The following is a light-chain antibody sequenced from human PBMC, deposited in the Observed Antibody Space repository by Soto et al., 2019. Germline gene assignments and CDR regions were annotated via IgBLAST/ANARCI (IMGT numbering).Light chain of an antibody. V-gene: IGLV2-8*01. Sequence: QSALTQPPSASGSPGQSVTISCTGTSSDVGGYNYVSWFRQHPGKAPKLMIYEVTKRPSGVPDRFSGSKSGNTASLTVSGLQAEDEADYYCISYAGSNNFVVFGGGTQLNVL. J-gene: IGLJ2*01. CDR3: ISYAGSNNFVV. CDR1: SSDVGGYNY. CDR2: EVT.